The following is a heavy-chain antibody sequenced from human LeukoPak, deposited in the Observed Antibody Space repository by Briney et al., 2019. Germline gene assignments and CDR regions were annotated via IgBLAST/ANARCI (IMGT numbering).Heavy chain of an antibody. V-gene: IGHV3-21*06. Sequence: QSGGSLRLSCAASRFDFNSFVMGWVRQPPGKGLEWVSSISTSSGYIFYADSLKGRVTISRDNAKNSLYLQMNSLRAEDTAVYYCVRGKKPGWDMSYFDYRGQGILVTVSS. CDR1: RFDFNSFV. D-gene: IGHD1-14*01. J-gene: IGHJ4*02. CDR2: ISTSSGYI. CDR3: VRGKKPGWDMSYFDY.